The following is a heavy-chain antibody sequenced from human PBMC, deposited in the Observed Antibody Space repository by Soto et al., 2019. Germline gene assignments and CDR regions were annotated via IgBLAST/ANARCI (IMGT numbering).Heavy chain of an antibody. J-gene: IGHJ1*01. V-gene: IGHV3-53*04. Sequence: GGSLRLSCAASGFTVSSNYMSWVRQAPGKGLEWVSVIYSGGSTYYADSVKGRFTISRHNSKNTLYLQMNSLRAEDTAVYYCARSGYCSGGSCYRIEYFQHWGQGTLVTVSS. CDR3: ARSGYCSGGSCYRIEYFQH. CDR1: GFTVSSNY. CDR2: IYSGGST. D-gene: IGHD2-15*01.